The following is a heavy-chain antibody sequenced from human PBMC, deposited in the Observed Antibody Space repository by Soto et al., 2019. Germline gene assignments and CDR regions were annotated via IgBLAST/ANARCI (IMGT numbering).Heavy chain of an antibody. Sequence: SETLSLTCTVSGGSISSYYWSWIRQPPGKGLEFFGYIYYSGSTNYNPSFKSRVTISVDTSKNQFSLQLSSVTAADTAVYFCAREDDGGDRDYYGLDVWGQGTTVTVSS. CDR2: IYYSGST. V-gene: IGHV4-59*12. J-gene: IGHJ6*02. CDR3: AREDDGGDRDYYGLDV. CDR1: GGSISSYY. D-gene: IGHD2-21*02.